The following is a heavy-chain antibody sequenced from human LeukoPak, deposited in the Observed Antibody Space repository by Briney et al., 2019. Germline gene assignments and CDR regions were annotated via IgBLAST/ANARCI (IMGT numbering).Heavy chain of an antibody. D-gene: IGHD1-26*01. CDR2: ISAYNGNA. Sequence: GASVKVSCKASGYTFTSYGISWVRQAPGQGLEWMGWISAYNGNANYAQKLQGRVTMTTDTSTSTAYMELRSLRSDDTAVYYCASGFQWELRDAFDIWGQGTMVTVSS. J-gene: IGHJ3*02. CDR3: ASGFQWELRDAFDI. V-gene: IGHV1-18*01. CDR1: GYTFTSYG.